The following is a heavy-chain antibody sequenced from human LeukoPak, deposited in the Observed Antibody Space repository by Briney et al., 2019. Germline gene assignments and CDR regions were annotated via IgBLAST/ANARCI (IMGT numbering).Heavy chain of an antibody. J-gene: IGHJ4*02. CDR3: RTKTSVSPFDY. CDR2: MYYGGST. D-gene: IGHD3-16*01. V-gene: IGHV4-39*07. Sequence: SETLSLTCTVSGGSMRSNTNYWSWIRQPPGKGLEWIRSMYYGGSTYYSPSLESRVTISVDTSKNQFSLKLRSATAADTTAYYCRTKTSVSPFDYWGQGILVTVSS. CDR1: GGSMRSNTNY.